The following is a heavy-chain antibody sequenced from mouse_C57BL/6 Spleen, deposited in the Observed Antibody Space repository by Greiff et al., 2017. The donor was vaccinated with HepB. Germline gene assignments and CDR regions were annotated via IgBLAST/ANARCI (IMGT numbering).Heavy chain of an antibody. CDR2: ISDGGSYT. J-gene: IGHJ3*01. CDR3: AREEGYGNYFAY. V-gene: IGHV5-4*01. CDR1: GFTFSSYA. D-gene: IGHD2-1*01. Sequence: EVKLEESGGGLVKPGGSLKLSCAASGFTFSSYAMSWVRQTPEKRLEWVATISDGGSYTYYPDNVKGRFTISRDNAKNNLYLQMSHLKSEDTAMYYCAREEGYGNYFAYWGQGTLVTVSA.